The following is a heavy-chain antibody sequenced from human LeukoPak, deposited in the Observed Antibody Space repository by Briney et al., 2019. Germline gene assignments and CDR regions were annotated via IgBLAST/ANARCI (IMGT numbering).Heavy chain of an antibody. CDR2: ISSNGGST. Sequence: PGGSLRLSCAASGFTFSSYAMHWVRQAPGKGLEYVSAISSNGGSTYYANSVKGRFTISRDNSKNTLYLQMGSLRAEDMAVYYCARPNGDYLDYWGQGTLVTVSS. V-gene: IGHV3-64*01. CDR1: GFTFSSYA. J-gene: IGHJ4*02. CDR3: ARPNGDYLDY. D-gene: IGHD4-17*01.